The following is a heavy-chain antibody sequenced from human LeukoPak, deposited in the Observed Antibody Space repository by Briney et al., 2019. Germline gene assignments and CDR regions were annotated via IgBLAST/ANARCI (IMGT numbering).Heavy chain of an antibody. CDR3: ARHPGVAAALFS. V-gene: IGHV4-39*02. CDR1: GDSIRSSTYY. D-gene: IGHD6-13*01. Sequence: SETLSLTCTVSGDSIRSSTYYWGWLRQPPGKGLEWIGSTYYSGSAYYNPSLGSRVAISVDTSMNHFSLNLTSVTAADTGVYYCARHPGVAAALFSWGQGILVTVSS. J-gene: IGHJ5*02. CDR2: TYYSGSA.